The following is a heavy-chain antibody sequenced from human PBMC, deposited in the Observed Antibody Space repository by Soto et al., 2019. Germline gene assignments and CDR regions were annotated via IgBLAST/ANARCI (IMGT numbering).Heavy chain of an antibody. CDR1: GFTVSSNY. J-gene: IGHJ6*02. Sequence: GGSLRLSCAASGFTVSSNYMSWVRQAPGKGLEWVSVIYSGGSTYYADSVKGRFTISRDNSKNTLYLQMNSLRAEDTAVYYCASSDFGNYYYGMDAWGQGTTVTVS. CDR2: IYSGGST. CDR3: ASSDFGNYYYGMDA. D-gene: IGHD3-3*01. V-gene: IGHV3-53*01.